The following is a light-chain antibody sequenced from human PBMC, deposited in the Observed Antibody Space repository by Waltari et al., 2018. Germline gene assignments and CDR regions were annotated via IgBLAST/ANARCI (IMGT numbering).Light chain of an antibody. CDR2: DNN. J-gene: IGLJ7*01. V-gene: IGLV1-51*01. Sequence: QSVLTQPPSVSGDPGQRVTISCTGSSSNIGGYYVYWYQQFPGTAPKLLIYDNNKRPSGISDRFSASKSGTSASLTITGLQPGDEADYYCGACDSSLSGLFGGGTRLTVL. CDR1: SSNIGGYY. CDR3: GACDSSLSGL.